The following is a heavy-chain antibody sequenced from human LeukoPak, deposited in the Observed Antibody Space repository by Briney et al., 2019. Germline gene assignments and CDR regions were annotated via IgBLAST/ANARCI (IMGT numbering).Heavy chain of an antibody. CDR2: THPGDSDT. V-gene: IGHV5-51*01. Sequence: GESLKISCKASGYSFTSYWIGWVRQMPGKGLEWVGITHPGDSDTRYRPSFQGQVTISADVSTTTAYLQWSSLTASDTAMYYCTRRIYGGNSDLDYWGQGTLVTVSS. D-gene: IGHD4-23*01. CDR1: GYSFTSYW. CDR3: TRRIYGGNSDLDY. J-gene: IGHJ4*02.